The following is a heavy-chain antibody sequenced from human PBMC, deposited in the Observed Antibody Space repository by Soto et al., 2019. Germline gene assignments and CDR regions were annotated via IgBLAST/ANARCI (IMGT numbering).Heavy chain of an antibody. V-gene: IGHV4-59*01. Sequence: SETLSLTCTVSGGSISSYYWSWIRQPPGKGLEWIGYIYYSGSTNYNPSLKSRVTISVDTSKNQFSLKLSSVTAADTAVYYCARGATWIQLCYPFDYWGQGTLVTVSS. CDR1: GGSISSYY. CDR3: ARGATWIQLCYPFDY. D-gene: IGHD5-18*01. J-gene: IGHJ4*02. CDR2: IYYSGST.